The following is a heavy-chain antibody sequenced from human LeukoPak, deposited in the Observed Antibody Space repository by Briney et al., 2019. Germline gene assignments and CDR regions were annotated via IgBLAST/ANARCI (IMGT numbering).Heavy chain of an antibody. J-gene: IGHJ6*03. CDR3: ASGRLSWGSDDFWSGYDYYMDV. CDR2: ISAYNGNT. CDR1: GYTFTSYG. V-gene: IGHV1-18*01. Sequence: GASVNVSCKASGYTFTSYGTSWVRQAPGQGLEWMGWISAYNGNTNYAQKLQGRVTMTTDTSTSTASMELRSLRSDDTAVYYCASGRLSWGSDDFWSGYDYYMDVWGKGTTVTVSS. D-gene: IGHD3-3*01.